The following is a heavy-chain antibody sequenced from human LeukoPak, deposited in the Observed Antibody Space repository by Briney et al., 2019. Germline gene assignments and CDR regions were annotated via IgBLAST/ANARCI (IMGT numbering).Heavy chain of an antibody. V-gene: IGHV1-69*04. D-gene: IGHD4-23*01. J-gene: IGHJ6*02. CDR1: GGTFTSYA. Sequence: ASGKVSCKASGGTFTSYAISWVRQAPGQGLEWMGRIIPTLGIANYAQKFQGRVTITADKSTSTAYMELSSLRSEDTAVYYCARVRDDGGNRPYYYYGMDVWGQGTTVTVSS. CDR3: ARVRDDGGNRPYYYYGMDV. CDR2: IIPTLGIA.